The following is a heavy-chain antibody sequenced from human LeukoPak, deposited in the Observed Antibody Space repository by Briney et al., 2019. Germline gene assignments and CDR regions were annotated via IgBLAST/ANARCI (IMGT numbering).Heavy chain of an antibody. Sequence: GGSLRLSCAASGFTFSSYSMNWVRQAPGKGLEWVSSISSSSSYIYYADSVKGRFTISRDNAKNSLYLQMHSLRAEDTAVYYCASLGGSGWSVGGYYYGMDVWGQGTTVTVSS. CDR3: ASLGGSGWSVGGYYYGMDV. CDR2: ISSSSSYI. CDR1: GFTFSSYS. D-gene: IGHD6-19*01. J-gene: IGHJ6*02. V-gene: IGHV3-21*01.